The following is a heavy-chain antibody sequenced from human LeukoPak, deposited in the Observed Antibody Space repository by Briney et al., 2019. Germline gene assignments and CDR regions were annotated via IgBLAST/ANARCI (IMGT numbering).Heavy chain of an antibody. Sequence: GGSLRLSCAASGFTFSSYSMNWVRQAPGKGLEWVSYISSGRSTIYYADSVKGRFTISRDNAKNSLYLQMNSLREEDTAVYYCEREYQNWGQGTLVTVSS. CDR3: EREYQN. CDR2: ISSGRSTI. D-gene: IGHD2-2*01. J-gene: IGHJ4*02. CDR1: GFTFSSYS. V-gene: IGHV3-48*02.